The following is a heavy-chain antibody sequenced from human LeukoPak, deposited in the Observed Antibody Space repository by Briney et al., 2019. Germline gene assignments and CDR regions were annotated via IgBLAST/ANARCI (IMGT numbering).Heavy chain of an antibody. J-gene: IGHJ3*01. CDR2: ISYIGST. Sequence: SETLSLTCTVSGGSFTTHYWSWIRQPPGRGLEWIGYISYIGSTNYNPPLKSRVTISIDTSKNEVSLMLTSVTAADTAVYYCASDSISMNAFDAWGQGTMVTVSS. CDR3: ASDSISMNAFDA. D-gene: IGHD3-22*01. CDR1: GGSFTTHY. V-gene: IGHV4-59*11.